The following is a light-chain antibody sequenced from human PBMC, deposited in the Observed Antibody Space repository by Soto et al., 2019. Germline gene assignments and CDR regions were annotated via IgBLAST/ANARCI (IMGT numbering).Light chain of an antibody. CDR3: SSYTSSSTLYV. CDR1: SSDVGGYNY. CDR2: EVS. J-gene: IGLJ1*01. V-gene: IGLV2-14*01. Sequence: QSALTQPASVSGSTGQSITISCTGTSSDVGGYNYVSWYQQHPGKAPKLMIYEVSNRPSGVSNRFSASKSGNTASLTSSGLQAEDDADYYCSSYTSSSTLYVFGTGTTLTVL.